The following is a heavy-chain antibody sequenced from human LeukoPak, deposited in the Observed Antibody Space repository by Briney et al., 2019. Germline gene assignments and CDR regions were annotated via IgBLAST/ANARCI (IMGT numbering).Heavy chain of an antibody. J-gene: IGHJ2*01. CDR1: GYSFTSYW. CDR2: IYPGDSDT. V-gene: IGHV5-51*01. Sequence: LGESLKISCKGSGYSFTSYWIDWVRQMPGKGLEWMGIIYPGDSDTRYSPSFQGQVTISADKSISTAYLQWSSLKASDTAMYYCARPRYYDSSGYEYWYFDLWGRGTLVTVSS. CDR3: ARPRYYDSSGYEYWYFDL. D-gene: IGHD3-22*01.